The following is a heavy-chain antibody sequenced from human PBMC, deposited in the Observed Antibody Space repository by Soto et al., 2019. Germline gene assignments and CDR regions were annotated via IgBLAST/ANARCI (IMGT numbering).Heavy chain of an antibody. Sequence: PSETLSLTCTVSGGSISNADYYWSWIRQSPGKGLEWIGYIYYSGGTYYNPSLKSRITISVDTSKNQFSLRLTSVTAADTAVYFCARGSSSYYDYGMDVWGQGTTVTVSS. CDR3: ARGSSSYYDYGMDV. CDR2: IYYSGGT. CDR1: GGSISNADYY. J-gene: IGHJ6*02. V-gene: IGHV4-30-4*01. D-gene: IGHD6-6*01.